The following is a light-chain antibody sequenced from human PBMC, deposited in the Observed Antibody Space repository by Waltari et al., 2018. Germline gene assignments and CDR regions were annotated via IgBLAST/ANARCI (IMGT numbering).Light chain of an antibody. J-gene: IGKJ1*01. CDR2: GAS. Sequence: VLTQSPGTLSLSPGERATLPCRASQSVSSSYLAWYQQKPGRAPRLLIFGASSRASGIPDRFNGSGSGTEFTLTISRLEPEDFAMYYCQQYVDSRWTFGQGTKVEIK. CDR1: QSVSSSY. CDR3: QQYVDSRWT. V-gene: IGKV3-20*01.